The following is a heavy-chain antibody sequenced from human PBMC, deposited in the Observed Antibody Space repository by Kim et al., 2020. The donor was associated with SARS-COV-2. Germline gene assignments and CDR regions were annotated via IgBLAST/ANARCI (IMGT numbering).Heavy chain of an antibody. Sequence: GGSLRLSCAASGFTFSDYYMSWIRQAPGKGLEWLSYISSSSSNTKYAESVKGRFTISRDNAKNSLYLQMSSLSAEDTAVYYCTRPWDYWGQGTLVTVSS. J-gene: IGHJ4*02. CDR1: GFTFSDYY. CDR3: TRPWDY. V-gene: IGHV3-11*03. CDR2: ISSSSSNT.